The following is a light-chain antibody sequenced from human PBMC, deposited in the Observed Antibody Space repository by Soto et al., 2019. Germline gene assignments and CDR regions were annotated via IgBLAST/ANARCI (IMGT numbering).Light chain of an antibody. V-gene: IGLV2-14*01. J-gene: IGLJ2*01. CDR3: SSYTRRSTRGVV. CDR1: SSDVGGYNY. Sequence: QSALTQPASVSGSPGQSITISCTGTSSDVGGYNYVSWYQQHPGKAPKLMIYDVSNRPSGVSNRFSGSKSGNTASLAISGRQAEDEADYYCSSYTRRSTRGVVFGGGTKLTVL. CDR2: DVS.